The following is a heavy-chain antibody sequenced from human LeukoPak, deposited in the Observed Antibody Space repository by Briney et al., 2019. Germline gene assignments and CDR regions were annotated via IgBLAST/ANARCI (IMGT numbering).Heavy chain of an antibody. CDR1: GASISRYY. CDR3: VRAGSSLIFDS. J-gene: IGHJ4*02. Sequence: SETLSLTCTVSGASISRYYWSWIRQSPAKGLEWIGYVYYTENTNYNPSLKSRVTISVDTSKNQFSLKLSSVTAADTAVYYCVRAGSSLIFDSWGQGSLVTVSS. CDR2: VYYTENT. V-gene: IGHV4-59*01. D-gene: IGHD6-13*01.